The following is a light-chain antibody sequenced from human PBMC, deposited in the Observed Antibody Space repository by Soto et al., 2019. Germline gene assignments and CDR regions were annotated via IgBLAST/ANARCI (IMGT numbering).Light chain of an antibody. V-gene: IGLV1-47*01. CDR3: AAWDDSLSGSYV. CDR2: RND. Sequence: SVLTQPPSASGTPGQRVTVSCSGSSSNIGNNYVFWYQHLPGTAPKLLIYRNDQRPSGVSDRFSGSKSGTSASLAISGLRSEDEADYYCAAWDDSLSGSYVFGTGTKVTVL. CDR1: SSNIGNNY. J-gene: IGLJ1*01.